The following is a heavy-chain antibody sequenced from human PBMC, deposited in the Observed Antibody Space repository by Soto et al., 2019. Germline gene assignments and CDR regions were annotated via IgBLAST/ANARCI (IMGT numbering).Heavy chain of an antibody. CDR2: IYSGGST. Sequence: GGSLILSCAASGFTVGGNYMSWVRQAPGKGLEWVSVIYSGGSTYYADSVKGRFTISRDNSKNTLYLQMNSLRAEDTAVYYCARGLYSGWHYFDYWGQGTLVTVSS. D-gene: IGHD5-12*01. CDR3: ARGLYSGWHYFDY. V-gene: IGHV3-66*01. CDR1: GFTVGGNY. J-gene: IGHJ4*02.